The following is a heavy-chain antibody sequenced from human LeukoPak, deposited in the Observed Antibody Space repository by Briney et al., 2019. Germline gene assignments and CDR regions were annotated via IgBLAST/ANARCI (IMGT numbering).Heavy chain of an antibody. D-gene: IGHD3-3*01. CDR1: GDSISGYF. J-gene: IGHJ3*02. Sequence: PSETLSLTCTVSGDSISGYFWSWIRQTPGKGLEWIGYIHYSGATNYNPSLKSRVTISVDTSKNQFSLKLSSVTAADTAVYYCARHRDFWSGYYRSGAFDIWGQGTMVTVSS. CDR2: IHYSGAT. V-gene: IGHV4-59*01. CDR3: ARHRDFWSGYYRSGAFDI.